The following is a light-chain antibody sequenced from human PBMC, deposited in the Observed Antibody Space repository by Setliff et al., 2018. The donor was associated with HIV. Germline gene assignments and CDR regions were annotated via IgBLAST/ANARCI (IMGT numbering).Light chain of an antibody. V-gene: IGLV7-46*01. Sequence: QAVVTQEPSLTVSPGGTVTLTCGSSTGAVTSGHYPYWVQQKPGQAPKTLIYDTNNKHSWTPARFSGSLLGGKAALTLSGAQSGDEADYYCLLSYTDDRPVFGGGTKVTVL. J-gene: IGLJ3*02. CDR1: TGAVTSGHY. CDR3: LLSYTDDRPV. CDR2: DTN.